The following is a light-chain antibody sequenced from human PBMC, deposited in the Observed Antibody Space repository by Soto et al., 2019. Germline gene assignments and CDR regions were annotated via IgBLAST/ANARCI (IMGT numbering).Light chain of an antibody. V-gene: IGLV3-21*04. Sequence: SYELTQPPSVSVAPGKTARITCGGNNIGSKSVHWYQQKPGQAPVLVIYYDSDRPSGIPERFSGSNSGNTATLTISRVEAGDEAGYYCQVWDSSSDHPVVFGGETKLTVL. CDR1: NIGSKS. CDR2: YDS. J-gene: IGLJ2*01. CDR3: QVWDSSSDHPVV.